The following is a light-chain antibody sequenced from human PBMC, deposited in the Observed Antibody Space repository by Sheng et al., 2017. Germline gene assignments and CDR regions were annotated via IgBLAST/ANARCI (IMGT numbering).Light chain of an antibody. CDR1: QSIRRW. V-gene: IGKV1-5*03. Sequence: IQLTQSPSSLSASVGDRVTITCRASQSIRRWLAWYQQKPGAAPDLLIYMASSLENGVSSRFSGSGSGTDFTLTITGLQPDDFATYYCQQYDTYPYTFGQGTKLQIK. CDR3: QQYDTYPYT. CDR2: MAS. J-gene: IGKJ2*01.